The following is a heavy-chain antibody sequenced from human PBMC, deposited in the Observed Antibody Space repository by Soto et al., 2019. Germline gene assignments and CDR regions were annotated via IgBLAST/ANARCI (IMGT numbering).Heavy chain of an antibody. Sequence: GGSLRLSCEASGFIFSSFGMHWVRQAPGKGLEWVAHIWYDGSNTYYADSVKGRFTISRDNSRNTLYLQMNSLRAEDTAVYHCVRDLLGSGGHFDYWGQGTLVTVSS. V-gene: IGHV3-33*01. CDR3: VRDLLGSGGHFDY. CDR2: IWYDGSNT. D-gene: IGHD7-27*01. J-gene: IGHJ4*02. CDR1: GFIFSSFG.